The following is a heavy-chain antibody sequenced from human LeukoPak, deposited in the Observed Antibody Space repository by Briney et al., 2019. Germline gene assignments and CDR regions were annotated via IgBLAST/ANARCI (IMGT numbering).Heavy chain of an antibody. CDR3: AKACSSTSYGAFDI. J-gene: IGHJ3*02. CDR2: IRYDGSNT. V-gene: IGHV3-30*02. D-gene: IGHD2-2*01. CDR1: GFTFSSYG. Sequence: GGSLRLSCAASGFTFSSYGMSWVRQAPGKGLEWLAFIRYDGSNTYYADSVKGRFTISRDNSKNTFYLQMNSLRSEDTAIYHCAKACSSTSYGAFDIWGQGTMVTVSS.